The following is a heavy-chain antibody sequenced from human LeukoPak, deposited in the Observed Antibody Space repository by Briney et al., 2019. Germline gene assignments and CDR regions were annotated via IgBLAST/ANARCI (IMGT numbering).Heavy chain of an antibody. V-gene: IGHV3-21*01. Sequence: GGSLRLSCAASGFTFSSYSMNWVRQAPGKGLEWVSSISSSSSYIYYADSVKGRFTISRDNAKNSLYLQMNSLRAEDTAVYYCARDPDGYKSGWGAFDIWGQGTMVTVSS. J-gene: IGHJ3*02. CDR1: GFTFSSYS. D-gene: IGHD6-19*01. CDR2: ISSSSSYI. CDR3: ARDPDGYKSGWGAFDI.